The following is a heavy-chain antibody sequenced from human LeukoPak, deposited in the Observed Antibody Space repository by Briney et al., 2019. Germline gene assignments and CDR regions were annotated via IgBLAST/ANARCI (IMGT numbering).Heavy chain of an antibody. Sequence: PGGSQRLSCAASGFTFSSYAMGWVRQAPGKGLEWVSGISGSAATIYYADSAKGRFTISRDNSKNRLYLQMNSLRVDDTAVYYCAKSVGIIRRGAFDIWGQGTMVTVSS. CDR3: AKSVGIIRRGAFDI. J-gene: IGHJ3*02. D-gene: IGHD3-10*01. V-gene: IGHV3-23*01. CDR2: ISGSAATI. CDR1: GFTFSSYA.